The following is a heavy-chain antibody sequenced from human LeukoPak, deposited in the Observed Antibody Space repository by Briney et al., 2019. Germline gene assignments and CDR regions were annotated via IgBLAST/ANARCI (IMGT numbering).Heavy chain of an antibody. D-gene: IGHD2-2*01. CDR1: GDSISSGGYY. V-gene: IGHV4-31*03. CDR3: ARRYCSSTSCYFDY. J-gene: IGHJ4*02. CDR2: IYYSGST. Sequence: PSETLSLTCTVSGDSISSGGYYWSWIRQHPGKGLEWIGYIYYSGSTYYSPSLKSRVTISVDTSKNQFSLKLSSVTAADTAVYYCARRYCSSTSCYFDYWGQGTLVTVSP.